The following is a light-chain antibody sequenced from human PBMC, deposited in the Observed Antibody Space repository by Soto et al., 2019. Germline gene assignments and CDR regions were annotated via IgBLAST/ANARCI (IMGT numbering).Light chain of an antibody. Sequence: EILMTQSPATLSLSPGDRVPLSCRASQSVSSNLAWYQHKPGQPPRLLIYAASTMATGIPARVSGSGSGAEFTRTISSLKAEDFAIYYCQQYNNWPRTFGKGNKVEIK. CDR3: QQYNNWPRT. J-gene: IGKJ1*01. CDR2: AAS. CDR1: QSVSSN. V-gene: IGKV3-15*01.